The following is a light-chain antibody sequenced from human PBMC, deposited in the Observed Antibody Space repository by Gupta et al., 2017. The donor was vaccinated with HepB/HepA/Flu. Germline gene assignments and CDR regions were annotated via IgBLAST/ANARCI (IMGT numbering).Light chain of an antibody. CDR3: QQYNKWPPIT. V-gene: IGKV3-15*01. J-gene: IGKJ5*01. CDR2: GAS. Sequence: IVMTQSPATLSVSPGERATLSCRASQSVRSNLAWYQQKLGQAPRLLIYGASTRATGVPARFSGSGSGTEFTLTISSLQSEDFAVYYCQQYNKWPPITFGQGTQLEIK. CDR1: QSVRSN.